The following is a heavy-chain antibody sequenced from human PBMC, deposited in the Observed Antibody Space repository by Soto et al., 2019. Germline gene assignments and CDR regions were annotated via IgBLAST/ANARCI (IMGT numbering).Heavy chain of an antibody. Sequence: QVQLVESGGGVVQPGRSLRLSCAASGFTFSSYGMHWVRQAPGKGLEWVAVISYDGSNKYYADSVKGRFTISRDNSKNTLYLQMHRLRAEDKAVYDCARAIAVAGTEHFDYWGQGTLVTVSS. CDR3: ARAIAVAGTEHFDY. CDR1: GFTFSSYG. V-gene: IGHV3-30*03. J-gene: IGHJ4*02. D-gene: IGHD6-19*01. CDR2: ISYDGSNK.